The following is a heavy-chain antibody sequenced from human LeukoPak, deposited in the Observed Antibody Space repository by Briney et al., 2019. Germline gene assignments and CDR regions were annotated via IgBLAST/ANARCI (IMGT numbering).Heavy chain of an antibody. V-gene: IGHV4-34*01. CDR1: GGSFSGYY. CDR2: INHSGGT. J-gene: IGHJ6*02. CDR3: ARGLVVVAATRYYYYGMDV. D-gene: IGHD2-15*01. Sequence: SETLSLACAVYGGSFSGYYWSWIRQPPGKGLEWIGEINHSGGTNYNPSLKSRVTISVDTSKNQFSLKLSSVTAADTAVYYCARGLVVVAATRYYYYGMDVWGQGTTVTVSS.